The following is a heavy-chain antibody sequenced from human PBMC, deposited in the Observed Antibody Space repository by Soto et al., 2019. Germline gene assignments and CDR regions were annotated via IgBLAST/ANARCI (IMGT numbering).Heavy chain of an antibody. D-gene: IGHD6-19*01. Sequence: EVQLVESGGGLVQPGRSLRLSCAASGFTFSNYAMTWVRQAAGKGLEWVSSISGPGGSTYYADSVQGRFTVSRDNSKNTLFLQMNSLRAEDTALYYCARDERIAVAGTDTWGQGILVTVTS. CDR2: ISGPGGST. J-gene: IGHJ5*02. V-gene: IGHV3-23*04. CDR3: ARDERIAVAGTDT. CDR1: GFTFSNYA.